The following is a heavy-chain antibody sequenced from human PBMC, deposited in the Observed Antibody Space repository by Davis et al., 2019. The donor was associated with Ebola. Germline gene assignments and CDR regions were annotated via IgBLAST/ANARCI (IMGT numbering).Heavy chain of an antibody. CDR1: GFTFSDYY. V-gene: IGHV3-11*01. CDR2: ISSSGSTI. CDR3: ARLRGGSSSWSDY. Sequence: GESLKISCAASGFTFSDYYMSWIRQAPGKGLEWVSYISSSGSTIYYADSVKGRFTISRDNAKNSLYLQMNSLRAEDTAVYYCARLRGGSSSWSDYWGQGTLVTVSS. J-gene: IGHJ4*02. D-gene: IGHD6-13*01.